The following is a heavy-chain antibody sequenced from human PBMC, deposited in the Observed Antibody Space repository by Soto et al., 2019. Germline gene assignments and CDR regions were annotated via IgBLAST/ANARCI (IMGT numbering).Heavy chain of an antibody. V-gene: IGHV1-3*01. CDR3: ARDLVVPAAEVAFDP. J-gene: IGHJ5*02. CDR1: VYTFTRYA. Sequence: ASVKVSCKASVYTFTRYAMHWLRQAPGQRLEWMGWVNAGNGNTKYSQKFQGRVTITRDTSASTAYMELSSLRSEDTAVYYCARDLVVPAAEVAFDPWGQGTLVTVSS. D-gene: IGHD2-2*01. CDR2: VNAGNGNT.